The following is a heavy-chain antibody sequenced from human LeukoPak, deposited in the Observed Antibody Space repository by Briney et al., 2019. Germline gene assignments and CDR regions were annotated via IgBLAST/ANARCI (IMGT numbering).Heavy chain of an antibody. V-gene: IGHV4-59*01. CDR2: ISSSGNT. CDR3: ARGPPDSQWLVWYYFDY. J-gene: IGHJ4*02. Sequence: SETLSLTCTVSGGSITNYYWSWIRQSPGKGLEWIGYISSSGNTNYNAALKGRVTISVDTYKSHFSLILSSVTAADTAVYYCARGPPDSQWLVWYYFDYWGQGTLVTVSS. D-gene: IGHD6-19*01. CDR1: GGSITNYY.